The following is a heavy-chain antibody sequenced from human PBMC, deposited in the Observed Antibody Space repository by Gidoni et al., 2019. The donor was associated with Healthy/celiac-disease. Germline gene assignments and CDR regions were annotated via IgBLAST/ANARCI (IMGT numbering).Heavy chain of an antibody. J-gene: IGHJ4*02. CDR1: GFSLSNARMG. CDR3: ARIGERRGYSYLVDDY. Sequence: QVTLKESGPVLVKPTETLTLTCTVSGFSLSNARMGVSWTRQPQGKALEWLAHIFSNDEKSYSTSLKSRLTFSKDTPKRQVVLTMPNRNPVDTATYSCARIGERRGYSYLVDDYWGQGPLATVPS. CDR2: IFSNDEK. V-gene: IGHV2-26*01. D-gene: IGHD5-18*01.